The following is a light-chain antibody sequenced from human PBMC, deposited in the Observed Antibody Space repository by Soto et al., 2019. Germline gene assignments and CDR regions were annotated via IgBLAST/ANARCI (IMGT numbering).Light chain of an antibody. Sequence: QSVLTQPASVSGSPGQSITISCTGTSSDVGTYNYVSWYQQHPSKVPKLMIYEVNNRPSGVSNRFSGSKSGNTASLTISGLQAEDEADYYCSSYTTRSTPYVFGTGTKLTVL. V-gene: IGLV2-14*01. J-gene: IGLJ1*01. CDR2: EVN. CDR3: SSYTTRSTPYV. CDR1: SSDVGTYNY.